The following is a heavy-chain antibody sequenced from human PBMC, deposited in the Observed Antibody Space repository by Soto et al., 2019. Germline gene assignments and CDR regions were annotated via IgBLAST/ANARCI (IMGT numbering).Heavy chain of an antibody. CDR2: IYYSGST. Sequence: SETLSLTCTVSGGSISSDYWSWIRQPPGKGLEWIGYIYYSGSTNYNPSLKSRVTISVDTSKNQFSLKLSSVTAADTAVYYCARVVPAAMFGSGSYYNSGNFDYWGQGTLVTVSS. V-gene: IGHV4-59*08. CDR3: ARVVPAAMFGSGSYYNSGNFDY. D-gene: IGHD2-2*01. J-gene: IGHJ4*02. CDR1: GGSISSDY.